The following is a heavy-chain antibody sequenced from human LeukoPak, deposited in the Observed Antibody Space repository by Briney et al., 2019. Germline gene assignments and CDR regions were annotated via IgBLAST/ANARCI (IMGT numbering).Heavy chain of an antibody. CDR1: GYTLTELS. CDR2: ISAYNGNT. CDR3: ARESGIAVAGDY. Sequence: GASVKVSCKASGYTLTELSMHWVRQAPGQGLEWMGWISAYNGNTNYAQKLQGRVTMTTDTSTSTAYMELRSLRSDDTAVYYCARESGIAVAGDYWGQGTLVTVSS. D-gene: IGHD6-19*01. J-gene: IGHJ4*02. V-gene: IGHV1-18*01.